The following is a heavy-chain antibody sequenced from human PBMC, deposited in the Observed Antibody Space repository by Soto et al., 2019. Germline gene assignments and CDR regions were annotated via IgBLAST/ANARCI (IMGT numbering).Heavy chain of an antibody. CDR3: ARGGGVPALGDP. D-gene: IGHD3-16*01. CDR2: ISTSGNT. J-gene: IGHJ5*02. V-gene: IGHV4-4*07. Sequence: LSLTCSVSGVSVRNSYWTWIRQSAGKGLEWIGRISTSGNTNYNPSLNSRLTMSVDTSKNQVSLKLTSVTAADTAVYYCARGGGVPALGDPWGQGTLVTVSS. CDR1: GVSVRNSY.